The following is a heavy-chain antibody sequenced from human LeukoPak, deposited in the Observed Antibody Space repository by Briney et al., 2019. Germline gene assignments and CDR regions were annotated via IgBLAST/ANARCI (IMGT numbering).Heavy chain of an antibody. J-gene: IGHJ5*02. D-gene: IGHD3-10*01. V-gene: IGHV4-4*07. CDR2: IYTSGNT. CDR1: GGSISSYY. Sequence: SETLSPTCTVDGGSISSYYSSWIRQPAGKGLEWIGRIYTSGNTNYNPSLKSRVTMSVDTSKNQFSLKLSSVTAADTAVYYCARDLHGSGTWDWFDPWGQGTLVTVSS. CDR3: ARDLHGSGTWDWFDP.